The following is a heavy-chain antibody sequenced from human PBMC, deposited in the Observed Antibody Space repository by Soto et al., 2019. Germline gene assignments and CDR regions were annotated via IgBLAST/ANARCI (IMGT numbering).Heavy chain of an antibody. J-gene: IGHJ5*02. D-gene: IGHD2-15*01. Sequence: QITLKESGPTLVKPTQTLTLTCTFSGFSLSTSGVGVGWIRQPPGKALEWLALIYWDDDKRYSPSLKSRLTINKDTTKNQVVLTMTNMDPVDTATYYCAHRYCSGGSCYGRFNWFDPWGQGTLVTVSS. CDR2: IYWDDDK. CDR3: AHRYCSGGSCYGRFNWFDP. V-gene: IGHV2-5*02. CDR1: GFSLSTSGVG.